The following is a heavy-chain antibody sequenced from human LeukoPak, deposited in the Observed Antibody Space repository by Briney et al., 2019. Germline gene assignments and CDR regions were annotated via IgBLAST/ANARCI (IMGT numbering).Heavy chain of an antibody. CDR1: GFTFSSYA. CDR3: TRLGDSSGYYGY. CDR2: ISGSGGST. Sequence: PGGSLRLSCAASGFTFSSYAMSWVRQAPGKGLEWVSAISGSGGSTYYADSVKGRFTISRDDSKNTAYLQMNSLKTEDTAVYYCTRLGDSSGYYGYWGQRTLVTVSS. J-gene: IGHJ4*02. D-gene: IGHD3-22*01. V-gene: IGHV3-23*01.